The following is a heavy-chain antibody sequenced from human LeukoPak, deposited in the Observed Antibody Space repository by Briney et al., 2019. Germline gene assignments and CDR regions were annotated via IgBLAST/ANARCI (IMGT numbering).Heavy chain of an antibody. D-gene: IGHD3-22*01. CDR1: GGSISSSSYY. Sequence: SETLSLTCTVSGGSISSSSYYWGWIRQPPGKGLEWIGGIYYSGSTYYNPSLKSRVTISVDTSKNQFSLKLSSVTAADTAVYYCACRPASLGPKVIRQLDYWGQGTLVTVSS. CDR3: ACRPASLGPKVIRQLDY. V-gene: IGHV4-39*01. CDR2: IYYSGST. J-gene: IGHJ4*02.